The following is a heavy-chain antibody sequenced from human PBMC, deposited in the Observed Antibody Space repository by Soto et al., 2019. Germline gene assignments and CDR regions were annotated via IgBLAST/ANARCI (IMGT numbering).Heavy chain of an antibody. Sequence: QVQLQQWGAGLLKPSETLSLTCAVYGGSFSGCYWSWIRQPPGKGLEWIGEINHSGSTNYNPSLKSRVTISVDTSKNQFSLKLSSVTAADTAVYYCARGGGYCSSTSCFNWFDPWGQGTLVTVSS. J-gene: IGHJ5*02. CDR2: INHSGST. CDR3: ARGGGYCSSTSCFNWFDP. CDR1: GGSFSGCY. D-gene: IGHD2-2*01. V-gene: IGHV4-34*01.